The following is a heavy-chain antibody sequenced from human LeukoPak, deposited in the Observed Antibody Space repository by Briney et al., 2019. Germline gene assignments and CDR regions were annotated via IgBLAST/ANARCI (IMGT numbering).Heavy chain of an antibody. V-gene: IGHV4-59*01. CDR1: GGSLRTYY. Sequence: SETLSLTCTVSGGSLRTYYWSWIRQPPGKGLEWIGYIYYSGSTNYNPSLKSRVTISVDTSKNQFSLKLSSVTAADTAVYYCARDYYDSSGYYGMDVWGQGTTVTVSS. CDR2: IYYSGST. CDR3: ARDYYDSSGYYGMDV. D-gene: IGHD3-22*01. J-gene: IGHJ6*02.